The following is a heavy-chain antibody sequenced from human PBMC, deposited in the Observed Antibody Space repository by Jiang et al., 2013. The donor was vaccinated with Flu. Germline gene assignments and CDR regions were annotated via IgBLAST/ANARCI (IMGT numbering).Heavy chain of an antibody. J-gene: IGHJ4*02. CDR3: ARGRGYFGSESGLHY. D-gene: IGHD3-10*01. CDR2: IYYDGST. CDR1: GGSISTYY. Sequence: LLKPSETLSLTCTVSGGSISTYYWSWIRQPPGKGLEWVGYIYYDGSTNYNPSLKSRVTILLDTSKNQFSLKLSSVTAADTAVYYCARGRGYFGSESGLHYWGQGTLVSVSS. V-gene: IGHV4-59*01.